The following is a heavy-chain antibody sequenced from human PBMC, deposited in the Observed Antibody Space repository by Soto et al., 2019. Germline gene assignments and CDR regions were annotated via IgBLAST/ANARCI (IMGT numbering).Heavy chain of an antibody. V-gene: IGHV4-59*08. CDR2: IYYSGST. CDR1: GGSISSSY. CDR3: ARGMTPVAFDI. D-gene: IGHD3-10*01. Sequence: PSETLSLTCTVSGGSISSSYWSWIRQPPGKGLEWIGYIYYSGSTNYNPSLKSRVTISVDTSKNQFSLKLSSVTAADTAVYYCARGMTPVAFDIWGQGTMVTVSS. J-gene: IGHJ3*02.